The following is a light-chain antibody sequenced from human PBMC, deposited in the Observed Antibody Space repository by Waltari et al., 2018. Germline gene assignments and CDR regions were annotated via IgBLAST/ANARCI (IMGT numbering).Light chain of an antibody. CDR3: QQYLSWYT. CDR2: GAS. CDR1: HSVSSN. Sequence: EVVMTQSPATLSVSPGERATLSCRASHSVSSNLAWYQQKPGQTPRLLIYGASTRATGIPARFSGSGSGTEFTLTISNLQYEDFAVYYCQQYLSWYTFGQGTKLEIK. J-gene: IGKJ2*01. V-gene: IGKV3-15*01.